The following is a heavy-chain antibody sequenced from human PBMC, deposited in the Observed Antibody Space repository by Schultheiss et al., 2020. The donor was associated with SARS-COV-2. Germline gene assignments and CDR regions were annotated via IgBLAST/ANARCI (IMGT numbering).Heavy chain of an antibody. CDR1: GGSISSSNW. Sequence: GSLRLSCAVSGGSISSSNWWSWVRQPPGKGLEWIGEIYHSGSTNYNPALKSRVTISVDKSKNQFSLKLSSVTAADTAVYYCARSDSSSWNNWFDPWGQGTLVTVSS. V-gene: IGHV4-4*02. D-gene: IGHD6-13*01. CDR3: ARSDSSSWNNWFDP. CDR2: IYHSGST. J-gene: IGHJ5*02.